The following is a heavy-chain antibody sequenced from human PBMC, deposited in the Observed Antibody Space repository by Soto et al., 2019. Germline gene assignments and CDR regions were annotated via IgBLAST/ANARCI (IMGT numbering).Heavy chain of an antibody. V-gene: IGHV4-34*01. CDR3: ARANLIRDSSGCYYYYYGMDV. Sequence: SETLSLTCAVYGGSFSGYYWSWIRQPPGKGLEWIGEINHSGSTNYNPSLKSRVTISVDTSKNQFSLKLSSVTAADTAEYYCARANLIRDSSGCYYYYYGMDVWGQGTTVTVAS. D-gene: IGHD6-19*01. J-gene: IGHJ6*02. CDR2: INHSGST. CDR1: GGSFSGYY.